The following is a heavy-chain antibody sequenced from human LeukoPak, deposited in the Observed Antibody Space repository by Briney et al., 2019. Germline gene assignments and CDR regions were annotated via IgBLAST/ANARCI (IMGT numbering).Heavy chain of an antibody. J-gene: IGHJ4*02. CDR1: GYTFTAHY. CDR3: ARDGKAAALFGDY. V-gene: IGHV1-2*02. Sequence: ASVKVSCKASGYTFTAHYIHWVRQAPGQGLEWMGWINPNSDATNYAQKFEGRVTMTRDTSISTAYMELSRLISDDTAVYYCARDGKAAALFGDYWGQGTLVTVSS. D-gene: IGHD6-13*01. CDR2: INPNSDAT.